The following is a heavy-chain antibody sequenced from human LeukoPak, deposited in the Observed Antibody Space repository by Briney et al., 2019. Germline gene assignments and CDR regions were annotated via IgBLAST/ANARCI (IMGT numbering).Heavy chain of an antibody. CDR1: GFTFSDYY. D-gene: IGHD5-18*01. CDR2: ISSSGSTI. Sequence: KPGGSLRLSCAASGFTFSDYYMSWIRQAPRKGLEWVSYISSSGSTIYYADSVKGRFTISRDNAKNSLYLQMNSLRAEDTAVYYCARDKLRGYSYYLGEVDYWGQGTLVTVSS. CDR3: ARDKLRGYSYYLGEVDY. V-gene: IGHV3-11*01. J-gene: IGHJ4*02.